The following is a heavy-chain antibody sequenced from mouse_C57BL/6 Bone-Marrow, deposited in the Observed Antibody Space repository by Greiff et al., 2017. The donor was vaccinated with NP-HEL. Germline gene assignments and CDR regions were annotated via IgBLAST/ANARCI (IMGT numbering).Heavy chain of an antibody. CDR3: AKEEWLRRGFAY. Sequence: QVQLKQPGAELVKPGASVKLSCKASGYTFTSYWMHWVKQRPGQGLEWIGMIHPNSGSTNYNEKFKSKATLTVDKSSSTAYMQLSSLTSEDSAVYYCAKEEWLRRGFAYWGQGTLVTVSA. CDR2: IHPNSGST. J-gene: IGHJ3*01. V-gene: IGHV1-64*01. D-gene: IGHD2-2*01. CDR1: GYTFTSYW.